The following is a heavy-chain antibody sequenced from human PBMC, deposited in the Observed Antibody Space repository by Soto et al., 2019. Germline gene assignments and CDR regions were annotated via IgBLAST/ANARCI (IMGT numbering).Heavy chain of an antibody. D-gene: IGHD3-10*01. CDR3: AKATYYYGSGSDPRGFGYFDY. Sequence: GGSLRLSCAASGYTFSSYAMSWVRQAPGEGLEWVSAISGSGGSTYYADSVKGRFTISRDNSKNTLYLQMNSLRAEDTAVYYCAKATYYYGSGSDPRGFGYFDYWGQGTLVTVSS. J-gene: IGHJ4*02. CDR2: ISGSGGST. CDR1: GYTFSSYA. V-gene: IGHV3-23*01.